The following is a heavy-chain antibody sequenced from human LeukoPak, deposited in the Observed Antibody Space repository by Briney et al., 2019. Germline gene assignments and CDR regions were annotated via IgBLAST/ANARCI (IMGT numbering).Heavy chain of an antibody. V-gene: IGHV4-34*01. D-gene: IGHD3-10*01. J-gene: IGHJ4*02. CDR3: ARGGGLWFGELRPSRQIRVGYYFDY. CDR2: INHSGST. Sequence: PSETLSLTCAVYGGSFSGYYWSWVRQPPGKGLEWVGEINHSGSTNYNPSIKSGVTISVDTSKSQFSLKLSSVTAADTAVYYCARGGGLWFGELRPSRQIRVGYYFDYWGQGTLVTVSS. CDR1: GGSFSGYY.